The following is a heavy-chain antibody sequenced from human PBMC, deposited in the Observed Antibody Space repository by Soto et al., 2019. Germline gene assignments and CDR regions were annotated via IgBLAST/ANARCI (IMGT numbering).Heavy chain of an antibody. CDR1: GFTFSSYG. J-gene: IGHJ4*02. D-gene: IGHD2-2*01. CDR3: ARTASAAPYYVDY. V-gene: IGHV3-33*01. Sequence: QVQLVESGGGVVQPGRSLRLSCAASGFTFSSYGMHWVRQAPGKGLEWVAVIWYDGSNKYYADSVKGRFTISRDNSKNTLYLQMNSLRAEDTAVYYCARTASAAPYYVDYWGQGTLVTVSS. CDR2: IWYDGSNK.